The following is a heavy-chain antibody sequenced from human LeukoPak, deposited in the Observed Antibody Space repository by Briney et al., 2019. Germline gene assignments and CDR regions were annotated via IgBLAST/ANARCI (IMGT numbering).Heavy chain of an antibody. Sequence: SQTLSLTCTVSGGSIRNGDFYWSWIRQPPGKGLEWIGYIYYSGSTNYNPSLKSRVTISVDTSKNQFSLKLSSVTAADTAVYYCARLSGDLFDYWGQGTLVTVSS. CDR3: ARLSGDLFDY. CDR1: GGSIRNGDFY. J-gene: IGHJ4*02. CDR2: IYYSGST. D-gene: IGHD3-3*01. V-gene: IGHV4-30-4*01.